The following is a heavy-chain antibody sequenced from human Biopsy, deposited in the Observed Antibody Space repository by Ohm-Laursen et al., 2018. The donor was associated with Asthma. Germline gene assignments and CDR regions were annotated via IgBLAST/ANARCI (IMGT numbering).Heavy chain of an antibody. D-gene: IGHD3-3*02. CDR1: GYSLTDLS. CDR3: ARPSPNRDILYYYYHMDV. J-gene: IGHJ6*02. Sequence: SVKVSCKISGYSLTDLSMHWVRQAPGQGLEWMGGHDHEEGGTVNARRFQGRVTMTEDTSTDTAYTELSGLRFDDTAIYYCARPSPNRDILYYYYHMDVWGQGTTVIVSS. CDR2: HDHEEGGT. V-gene: IGHV1-24*01.